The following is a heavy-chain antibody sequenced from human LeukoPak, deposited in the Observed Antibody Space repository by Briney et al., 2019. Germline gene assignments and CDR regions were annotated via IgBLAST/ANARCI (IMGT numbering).Heavy chain of an antibody. CDR1: AYTFTTYG. CDR2: ITTYNGYT. Sequence: ASVKVSCKASAYTFTTYGISWLRQAPGQGLEWMGWITTYNGYTNYAQNLQDRVTMTTDTSTTTAYMELRSLRSDDTAVYYCARKAITMIVAAFDYWGQGTLVTVSS. J-gene: IGHJ4*02. D-gene: IGHD3-22*01. V-gene: IGHV1-18*01. CDR3: ARKAITMIVAAFDY.